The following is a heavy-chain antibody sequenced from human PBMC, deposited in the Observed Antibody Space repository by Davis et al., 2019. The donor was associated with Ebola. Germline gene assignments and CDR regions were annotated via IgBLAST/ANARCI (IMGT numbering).Heavy chain of an antibody. CDR2: INHSGST. J-gene: IGHJ4*02. CDR3: ARDRIAAAGGFDY. Sequence: MPSETLSLTCAVYAASFSGYYWSWIRQPPGKGLEWIGEINHSGSTTYNPYSKTRVTIPEDTSKNQSSLKLSSVTAADTAVYYCARDRIAAAGGFDYWGQGTLVTVSS. V-gene: IGHV4-34*01. D-gene: IGHD6-13*01. CDR1: AASFSGYY.